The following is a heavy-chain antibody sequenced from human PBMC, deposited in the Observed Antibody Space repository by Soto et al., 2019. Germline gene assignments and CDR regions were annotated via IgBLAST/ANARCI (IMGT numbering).Heavy chain of an antibody. D-gene: IGHD3-22*01. CDR3: ARGGYYDTRGPPALDY. CDR2: TTPYNDDT. CDR1: GYTFRNFG. V-gene: IGHV1-18*01. J-gene: IGHJ4*02. Sequence: ASVKVSCKASGYTFRNFGITWVRQAPGRGLEWMGWTTPYNDDTNYEQNLQGRVSMTADTSTSTVYMELGSLRSDDTAVYYCARGGYYDTRGPPALDYWGQGTLVTVSS.